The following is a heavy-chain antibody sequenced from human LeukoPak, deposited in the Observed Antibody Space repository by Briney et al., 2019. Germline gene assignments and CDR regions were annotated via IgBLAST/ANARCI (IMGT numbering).Heavy chain of an antibody. CDR2: IFYSGTT. CDR1: GGSISNYY. Sequence: SETLSLTCTVSGGSISNYYWSWIRQPPGKELEWIGYIFYSGTTTYNPSLKSRVSISVDTSKNQFSLKLSSVTAADTAVYYCAREGGVVPAAAFDYWGQGTLVTVSS. J-gene: IGHJ4*02. D-gene: IGHD2-2*01. CDR3: AREGGVVPAAAFDY. V-gene: IGHV4-59*12.